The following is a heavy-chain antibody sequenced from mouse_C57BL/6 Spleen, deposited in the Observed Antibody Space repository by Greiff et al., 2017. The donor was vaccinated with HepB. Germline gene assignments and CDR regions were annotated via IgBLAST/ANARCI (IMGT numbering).Heavy chain of an antibody. CDR2: IHPNSGST. D-gene: IGHD2-2*01. CDR3: ARGGGVIRDY. V-gene: IGHV1-64*01. CDR1: GYTFTSYW. J-gene: IGHJ2*01. Sequence: QVQLKQPGAELVKPGASVKLSCKASGYTFTSYWMHWVKQRPGQGLEWIGMIHPNSGSTNYNEKFKSKATLTVDKSSSTAYMQLSSLTSEDSAVYYCARGGGVIRDYWGQGTTLTGSS.